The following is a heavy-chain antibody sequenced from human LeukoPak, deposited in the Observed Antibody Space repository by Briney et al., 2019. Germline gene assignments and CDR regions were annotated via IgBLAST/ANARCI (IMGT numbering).Heavy chain of an antibody. V-gene: IGHV4-59*12. D-gene: IGHD1-14*01. CDR1: LDSTTSNF. CDR2: IHRSGSP. CDR3: AREILGGFNPGAY. J-gene: IGHJ4*02. Sequence: PSETLSLTCTVSLDSTTSNFWSWVPQPPGKGLEWIGEIHRSGSPNYNPSLQSRLTISIDRSRNQIVLELSSVTAADTAVYYCAREILGGFNPGAYWGQGTLVTVSS.